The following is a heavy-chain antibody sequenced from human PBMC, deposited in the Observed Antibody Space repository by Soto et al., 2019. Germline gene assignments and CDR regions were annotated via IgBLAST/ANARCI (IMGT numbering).Heavy chain of an antibody. CDR1: SGSITSYY. D-gene: IGHD3-22*01. Sequence: SENLSLTCTVSSGSITSYYWSWIRQPPEKGLDWIGYIYHSGSTNYNPSLKSRVTISLDTSKNQFSLKLSSVTAADTAMYYCARGVYDSRRHYFWFDPWAQGTLVTIS. V-gene: IGHV4-59*01. CDR3: ARGVYDSRRHYFWFDP. CDR2: IYHSGST. J-gene: IGHJ5*02.